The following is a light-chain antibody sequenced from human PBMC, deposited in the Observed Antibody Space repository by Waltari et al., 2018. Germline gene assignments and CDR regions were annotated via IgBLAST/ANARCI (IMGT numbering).Light chain of an antibody. J-gene: IGKJ1*01. CDR3: QQYNNWPWT. CDR1: QSVGSN. CDR2: SAS. V-gene: IGKV3-15*01. Sequence: EIVMTQSPATLSASLGERATLSCRASQSVGSNYLAWYQQTPGQAPRLLISSASTRATGVPARFSGSGSGTEFTLTISSLQSEDFAIYYCQQYNNWPWTFGQGTKVEI.